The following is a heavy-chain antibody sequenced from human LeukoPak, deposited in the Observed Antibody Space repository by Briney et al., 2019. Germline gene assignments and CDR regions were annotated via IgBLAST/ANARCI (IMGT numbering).Heavy chain of an antibody. Sequence: ASVKVSCKASGYTFTSYYMHWVRQAPGQGLEWMGIINPSGGSTSYAQKFQCRVTMTRDMSTSTVYMELSSLRSEDTAVYYCARAPTRGYCSGDSCYNFDYWGQGTLVTVSS. CDR3: ARAPTRGYCSGDSCYNFDY. J-gene: IGHJ4*02. V-gene: IGHV1-46*01. D-gene: IGHD2-15*01. CDR2: INPSGGST. CDR1: GYTFTSYY.